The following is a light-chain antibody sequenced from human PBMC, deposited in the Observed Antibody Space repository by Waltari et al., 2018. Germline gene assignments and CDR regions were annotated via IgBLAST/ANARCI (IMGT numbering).Light chain of an antibody. V-gene: IGKV3-15*01. Sequence: IVMTQSPATLSVSPGERATLSCRASQSISTNLAWFQEKPGTAPRLLSYGASTRDSGVPARFSGSGSGTYVTLVISSLQPEDFATYYCQQSFNRPPTFGGGTKVEVK. CDR2: GAS. CDR3: QQSFNRPPT. J-gene: IGKJ4*01. CDR1: QSISTN.